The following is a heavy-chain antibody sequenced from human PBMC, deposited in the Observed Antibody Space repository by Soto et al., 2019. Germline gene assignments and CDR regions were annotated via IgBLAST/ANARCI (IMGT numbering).Heavy chain of an antibody. CDR3: ARDMDY. V-gene: IGHV4-59*01. CDR2: IYYSGST. CDR1: GGSISSYY. Sequence: SETLSLTCTVSGGSISSYYWSWIRQPPGKGLEWIGYIYYSGSTNYNPSLKSRVTISVDTSKNQFSLKLSSVTAADTAVYYCARDMDYWGQGTLVTVSS. J-gene: IGHJ4*02.